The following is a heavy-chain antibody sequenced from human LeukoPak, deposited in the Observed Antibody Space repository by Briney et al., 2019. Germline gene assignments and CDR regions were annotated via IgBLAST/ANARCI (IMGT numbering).Heavy chain of an antibody. CDR1: GGSFSGYY. CDR2: INHSGST. J-gene: IGHJ4*02. D-gene: IGHD5-18*01. V-gene: IGHV4-34*01. Sequence: PSETLSLTCAVYGGSFSGYYWSWIRQPPGKGLEWIGEINHSGSTNYNPSLKSRVTISVDTSTNRFSLRLASVTAADTAVYYCARGRKYTSGYTVAELGSGYFDYWGQGTLVTVSS. CDR3: ARGRKYTSGYTVAELGSGYFDY.